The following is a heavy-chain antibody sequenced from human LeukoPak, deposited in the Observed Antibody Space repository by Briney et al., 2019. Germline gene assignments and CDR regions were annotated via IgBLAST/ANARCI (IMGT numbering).Heavy chain of an antibody. CDR3: ARDDSGSYRGQFDY. V-gene: IGHV3-23*01. CDR2: ISDSGGRT. D-gene: IGHD1-26*01. J-gene: IGHJ4*02. CDR1: GITLSNYG. Sequence: GGSLRLSCAVSGITLSNYGMSWVRQAPGKGLEWVAGISDSGGRTNYADSVKGRFTISRDNSKNTLYLQMNSLRAEDTAVYYCARDDSGSYRGQFDYWGQGTLVTVSS.